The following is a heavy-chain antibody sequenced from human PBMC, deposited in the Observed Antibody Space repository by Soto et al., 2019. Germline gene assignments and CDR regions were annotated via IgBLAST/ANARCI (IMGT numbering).Heavy chain of an antibody. CDR1: GFTVSSNY. Sequence: PGGSLRLSCAASGFTVSSNYMSWVRQAPGKGLEWVSVIYSGGSTYYADSVKGRFTISRDNSKKTLYLQMNSLRAEDTAVYYCARGASVLTGTRRLHYMDVWGKGTTVTVTS. J-gene: IGHJ6*03. CDR3: ARGASVLTGTRRLHYMDV. CDR2: IYSGGST. D-gene: IGHD1-20*01. V-gene: IGHV3-66*01.